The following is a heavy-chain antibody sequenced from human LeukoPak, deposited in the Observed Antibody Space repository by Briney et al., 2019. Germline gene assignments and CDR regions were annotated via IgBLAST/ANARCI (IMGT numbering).Heavy chain of an antibody. V-gene: IGHV3-33*01. CDR2: IWYDGSNT. J-gene: IGHJ6*04. D-gene: IGHD4-17*01. Sequence: PGGSLRLSCAASGFTFSTYDMHWVRQAPGGGLEWVAVIWYDGSNTYYADSVKGRFTISRDNSKNTLYLQMNSLRAEDTALYYCARDWDHDYGDESPQGVCWGNGTMVPVSS. CDR1: GFTFSTYD. CDR3: ARDWDHDYGDESPQGVC.